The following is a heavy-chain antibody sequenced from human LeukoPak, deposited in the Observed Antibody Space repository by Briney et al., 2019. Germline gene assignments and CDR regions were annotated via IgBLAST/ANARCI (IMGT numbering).Heavy chain of an antibody. CDR1: GFTLSSYG. CDR2: IWYDGSNK. V-gene: IGHV3-33*06. D-gene: IGHD5-18*01. Sequence: PGGSLRLSCAASGFTLSSYGMHWVRQAPGKGLEWVAVIWYDGSNKYYADSVKGRFTISRDNSKNTLYLQMNSLRAEDTAVYYCAKDALRRGYSYGYDNHLDYWGQGTLVTVSS. J-gene: IGHJ4*02. CDR3: AKDALRRGYSYGYDNHLDY.